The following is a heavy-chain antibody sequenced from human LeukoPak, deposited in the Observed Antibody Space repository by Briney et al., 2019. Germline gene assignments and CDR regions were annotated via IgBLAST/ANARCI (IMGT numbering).Heavy chain of an antibody. CDR3: ARGEGVNYRYSGFGYFNAVDY. CDR1: GYTFTGYY. D-gene: IGHD3-16*02. J-gene: IGHJ4*02. CDR2: INANTGGT. V-gene: IGHV1-2*02. Sequence: ASVKVSCKASGYTFTGYYMHWVRQAPGQGLEWVGWINANTGGTKYAQKFQGRVTMTRDTSISTAYMELSRLRSDDTAVYYCARGEGVNYRYSGFGYFNAVDYWGQGTLVTVSS.